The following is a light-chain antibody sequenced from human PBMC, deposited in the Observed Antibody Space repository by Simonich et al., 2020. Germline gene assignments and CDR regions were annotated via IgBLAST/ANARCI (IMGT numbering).Light chain of an antibody. CDR2: RAA. Sequence: DIVMTQSPDSLAVSLGERATINCKSSQSVLYSSNNKNYLAWYQQKPGQPPKLLIYRAATRESGVPDRFRGSGSGTDFTLTISSLQAEDVAVYYCQQYYSTPRTFGQGTKVEIK. CDR1: QSVLYSSNNKNY. CDR3: QQYYSTPRT. J-gene: IGKJ1*01. V-gene: IGKV4-1*01.